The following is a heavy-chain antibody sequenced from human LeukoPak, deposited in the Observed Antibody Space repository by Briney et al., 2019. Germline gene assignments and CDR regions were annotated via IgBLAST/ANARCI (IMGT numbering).Heavy chain of an antibody. D-gene: IGHD1-7*01. CDR1: GFTFSRNS. V-gene: IGHV3-7*04. CDR3: AGGWNYPLY. CDR2: LRDDGSEK. Sequence: PGGSLRLSCAVSGFTASGFTFSRNSMSWVRQAPGKGLDWLASLRDDGSEKYYVASVKGRFTISRDNAKNSLYPQMDSLRGDDTAVYFCAGGWNYPLYWGQGTLVTVPS. J-gene: IGHJ4*02.